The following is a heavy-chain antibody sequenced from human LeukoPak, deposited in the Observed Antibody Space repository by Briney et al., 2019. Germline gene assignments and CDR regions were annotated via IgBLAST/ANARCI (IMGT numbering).Heavy chain of an antibody. J-gene: IGHJ4*02. V-gene: IGHV3-9*01. Sequence: GGSLRLSCAASGFTFDDYAMHWVRQALGKGLEWVSGISWNSGSIVYEDSVKGRFTISRDNAKNSLYLQMNSLRAEDTALYYCAKGRELLWFGDPIDYWGQGTLVTVSS. CDR3: AKGRELLWFGDPIDY. CDR2: ISWNSGSI. CDR1: GFTFDDYA. D-gene: IGHD3-10*01.